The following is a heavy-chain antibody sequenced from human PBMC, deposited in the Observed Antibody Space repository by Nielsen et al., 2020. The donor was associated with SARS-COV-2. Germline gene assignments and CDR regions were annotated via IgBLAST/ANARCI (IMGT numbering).Heavy chain of an antibody. D-gene: IGHD2-15*01. CDR1: GCYISSYY. J-gene: IGHJ4*02. CDR3: AGGSGHWTSGSCSVFDY. CDR2: IYHSGST. Sequence: SETLSLTCTVSGCYISSYYWSWIRQPPGEGLEWIGYIYHSGSTKYNPSLKGRVTISVDTSKNQVSLKLSSVTDADTAVHYCAGGSGHWTSGSCSVFDYVGPGTLVTVSS. V-gene: IGHV4-59*08.